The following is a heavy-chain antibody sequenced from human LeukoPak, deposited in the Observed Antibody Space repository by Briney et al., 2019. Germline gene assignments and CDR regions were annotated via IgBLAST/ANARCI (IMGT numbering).Heavy chain of an antibody. J-gene: IGHJ4*02. CDR2: IGGDGDRK. CDR1: GLTFSTYW. V-gene: IGHV3-7*01. Sequence: GGSLRLSCAASGLTFSTYWMTWVRQAPGKGLEWLANIGGDGDRKFYVDSVKGRFTISRDNAENSLYLQMNSLRVEDTAVYYCARDRGWWLLDYWGQGTLVTVSS. CDR3: ARDRGWWLLDY. D-gene: IGHD2-15*01.